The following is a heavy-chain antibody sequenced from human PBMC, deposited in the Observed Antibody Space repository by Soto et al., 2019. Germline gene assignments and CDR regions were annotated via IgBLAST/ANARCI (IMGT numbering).Heavy chain of an antibody. J-gene: IGHJ4*02. V-gene: IGHV4-39*01. CDR2: IYYSGST. CDR1: GGSISSSSYY. D-gene: IGHD3-3*01. Sequence: QLQLQESGPGLVKPSETLSLTCTVSGGSISSSSYYWGWIRQPPGKGLEWIGSIYYSGSTYYNPSLKRRVTISVDTSKNQFSLKLSSVTAADTAVYYCARRGYDFWSGLAGDRYYFDYWGQGTLVTVSS. CDR3: ARRGYDFWSGLAGDRYYFDY.